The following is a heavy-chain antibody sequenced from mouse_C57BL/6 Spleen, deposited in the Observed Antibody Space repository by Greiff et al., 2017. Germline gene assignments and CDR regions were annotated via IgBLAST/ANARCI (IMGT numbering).Heavy chain of an antibody. J-gene: IGHJ2*01. CDR1: GYAFSSYW. V-gene: IGHV1-80*01. CDR2: IYPGDGDT. Sequence: QVHVKQSGAELVKPGASVKISCKASGYAFSSYWMNWVKQRPGKGLEWIGQIYPGDGDTNSNGKFKGKATLTADKSSSTAYMQRSSLTSEDSAVYFCARLGLLRYFDYWGQVTTRTVSS. CDR3: ARLGLLRYFDY. D-gene: IGHD1-1*01.